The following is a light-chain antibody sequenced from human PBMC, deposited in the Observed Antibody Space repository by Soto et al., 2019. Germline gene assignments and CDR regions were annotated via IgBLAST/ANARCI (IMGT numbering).Light chain of an antibody. V-gene: IGLV2-23*01. CDR2: ESR. CDR3: SSYAGSSTYF. J-gene: IGLJ1*01. CDR1: SSDVGSYNL. Sequence: QSVLTQPASVSGSPGQSITISCTGTSSDVGSYNLVSWYQQYPGKAPKLMIYESRKPPSGVSSRFSASKSGNTASLTISGLQAEEEADYYCSSYAGSSTYFFGSGTKVTVL.